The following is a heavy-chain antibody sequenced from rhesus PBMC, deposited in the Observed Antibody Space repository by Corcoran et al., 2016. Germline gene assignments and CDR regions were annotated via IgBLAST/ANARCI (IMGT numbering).Heavy chain of an antibody. CDR2: SNPKTGGT. CDR3: ARDRGIAAAFDY. CDR1: GYTFTDYY. J-gene: IGHJ4*01. V-gene: IGHV1-138*01. D-gene: IGHD6-43*01. Sequence: QVQLVQSGAEVKKPGSSVKVSCKASGYTFTDYYMHWVRRAPGQGLEWMGESNPKTGGTNYAQKFQGRVTMTRDTSTSTAYMELSSLRSEDTAVYYCARDRGIAAAFDYWGQGVLVTVSS.